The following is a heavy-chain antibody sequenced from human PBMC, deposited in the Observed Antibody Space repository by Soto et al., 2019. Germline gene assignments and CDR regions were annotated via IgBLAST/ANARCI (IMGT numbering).Heavy chain of an antibody. CDR1: GCSLSDYY. Sequence: QEQLVESGGGLVKPGGSLRLSCAASGCSLSDYYMSWIRQAPGKGLEWVSYITSSGTAKYYADSVKGRFTISTDNAKNSLYLQMNSLRAEDTAVYYFARVRGDSSGSFCFDFGGQGTMVTVSS. J-gene: IGHJ4*02. V-gene: IGHV3-11*01. CDR2: ITSSGTAK. D-gene: IGHD3-22*01. CDR3: ARVRGDSSGSFCFDF.